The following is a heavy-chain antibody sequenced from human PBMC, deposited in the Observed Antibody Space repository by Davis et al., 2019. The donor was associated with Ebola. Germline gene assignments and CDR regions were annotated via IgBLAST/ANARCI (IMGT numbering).Heavy chain of an antibody. Sequence: GESPKTPRAAPGFLLNDAWMSWVRQDPGKGLQWVGRIKSKGEGGTTDFAAPVNGRFAISRDDSKDTLYLEMNSLETEDTAVYYCTTGEDLTDFGLDVWGQGTAVTVSS. J-gene: IGHJ6*02. CDR1: GFLLNDAW. D-gene: IGHD2-21*02. CDR2: IKSKGEGGTT. V-gene: IGHV3-15*01. CDR3: TTGEDLTDFGLDV.